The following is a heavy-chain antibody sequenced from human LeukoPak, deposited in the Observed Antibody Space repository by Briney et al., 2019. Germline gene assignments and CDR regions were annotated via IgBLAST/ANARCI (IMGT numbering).Heavy chain of an antibody. CDR2: IWYDGSDK. J-gene: IGHJ4*02. CDR1: GFTFSSYG. CDR3: VRLGSGWSMDY. Sequence: GGSLRLSFVASGFTFSSYGMHWVRQAPGKGLEWVAVIWYDGSDKYYADSVKGRFTISRDNSKNTLYLQMNSLRGDDTAVYYCVRLGSGWSMDYWGQGTLVTVSS. V-gene: IGHV3-33*01. D-gene: IGHD6-19*01.